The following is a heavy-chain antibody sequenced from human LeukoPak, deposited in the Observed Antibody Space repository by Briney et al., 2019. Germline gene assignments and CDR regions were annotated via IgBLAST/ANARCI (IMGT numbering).Heavy chain of an antibody. CDR3: TRDDEGIQATMNY. J-gene: IGHJ4*02. D-gene: IGHD5-24*01. CDR2: IRSKAYGGTT. CDR1: GFTFGDYA. V-gene: IGHV3-49*04. Sequence: GGSLRLSCTASGFTFGDYAMSWVRQAPGKGLVWVGFIRSKAYGGTTEYAASVKGRFTISRDDSKSIAYLQMNSLKTEDTAVYYCTRDDEGIQATMNYWGQGTLVTVSS.